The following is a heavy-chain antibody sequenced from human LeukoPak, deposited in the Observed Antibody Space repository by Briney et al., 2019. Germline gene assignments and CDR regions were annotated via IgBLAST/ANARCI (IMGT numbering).Heavy chain of an antibody. V-gene: IGHV1-69*05. CDR2: IIPIFGTA. CDR1: GGTFSSYA. Sequence: GSSVKVSCKASGGTFSSYAISWLRQAPGQGLEWMGGIIPIFGTANYAQKFQGRVTITTDESTSTAYMELSSLRTEDTAVYYCPSSRYSSSWYANKAHFDYRGQGTLVTVSS. J-gene: IGHJ4*02. D-gene: IGHD6-13*01. CDR3: PSSRYSSSWYANKAHFDY.